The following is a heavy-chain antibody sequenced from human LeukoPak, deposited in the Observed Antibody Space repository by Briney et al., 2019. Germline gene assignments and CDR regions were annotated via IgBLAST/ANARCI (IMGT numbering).Heavy chain of an antibody. CDR3: ARGRGSGSYYNARVDY. D-gene: IGHD3-10*01. V-gene: IGHV3-48*03. CDR2: ISSSGSTI. CDR1: GFTFSSYE. J-gene: IGHJ4*02. Sequence: TGGSLRLSCAASGFTFSSYEMNWVRQAPGKGLEWVSYISSSGSTIYYADSVKGRFTISRDNAQNSLYLQMNSLRAEDTAVYYCARGRGSGSYYNARVDYWGQGTLVTVSS.